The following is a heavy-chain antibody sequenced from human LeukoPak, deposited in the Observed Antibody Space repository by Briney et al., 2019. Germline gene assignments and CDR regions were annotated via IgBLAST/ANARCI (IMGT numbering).Heavy chain of an antibody. J-gene: IGHJ3*02. CDR2: IKQDGSEK. Sequence: GGSLRLSCAASGFTFSSYWMSWVRQAPGKGLEWVANIKQDGSEKSYVDSVKGRFTISRDNAKNSLYLQMNSLRAEDTAVYYCARECGSCYAWDAFDIWGQGTMVTVSS. CDR3: ARECGSCYAWDAFDI. D-gene: IGHD2-15*01. V-gene: IGHV3-7*01. CDR1: GFTFSSYW.